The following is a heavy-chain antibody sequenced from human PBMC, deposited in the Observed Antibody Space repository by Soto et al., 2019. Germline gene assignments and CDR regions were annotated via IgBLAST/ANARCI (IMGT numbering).Heavy chain of an antibody. J-gene: IGHJ6*03. Sequence: ETLSLTCTVSGGSISSSSYYWGWIRQPPGKGLEWVANIKQDGSEKYYVDSVKGRFTISRDNAKNSLYLQMNSLRAEDTAVYYCPRDTHPVVVPAAIRNYMDVWGKGTTVTVSS. D-gene: IGHD2-2*01. CDR2: IKQDGSEK. CDR3: PRDTHPVVVPAAIRNYMDV. CDR1: GGSISSSSYY. V-gene: IGHV3-7*01.